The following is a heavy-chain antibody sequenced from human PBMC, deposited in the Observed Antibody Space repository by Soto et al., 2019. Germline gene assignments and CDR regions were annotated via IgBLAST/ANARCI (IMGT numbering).Heavy chain of an antibody. D-gene: IGHD3-3*01. J-gene: IGHJ6*03. CDR2: IIPILGIA. V-gene: IGHV1-69*02. CDR3: ARNDFWSGYPGSNYYYYYMDV. Sequence: ASVKVSCKASGGTFSSYTISWVRQAPGQGLEWMGRIIPILGIANYAQKFQGRVTITADKSTSTAYMELSSLRSEDTAVYYCARNDFWSGYPGSNYYYYYMDVWGKGTTVTVSS. CDR1: GGTFSSYT.